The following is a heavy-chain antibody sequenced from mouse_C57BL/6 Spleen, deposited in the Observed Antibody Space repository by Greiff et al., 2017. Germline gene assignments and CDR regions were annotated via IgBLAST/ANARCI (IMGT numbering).Heavy chain of an antibody. CDR2: ISDGGSYT. Sequence: EVHLVESGGGLVKPGGSLKLSCAASGFTFSSYAMSWVRQTPEKRLEWVATISDGGSYTYYPDNVKGRFTISRDNAKNNLYLQMSHLKSEDTAMYYCARDYYGSSPYWYCDVWGTGTTVTVSS. D-gene: IGHD1-1*01. J-gene: IGHJ1*03. V-gene: IGHV5-4*01. CDR1: GFTFSSYA. CDR3: ARDYYGSSPYWYCDV.